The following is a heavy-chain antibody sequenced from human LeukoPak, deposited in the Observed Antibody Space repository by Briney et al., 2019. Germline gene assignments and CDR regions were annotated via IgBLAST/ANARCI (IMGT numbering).Heavy chain of an antibody. CDR3: ARDGSGYSYGPNWFDP. CDR2: ISYDGSNK. Sequence: GRSLRLSCAASGFTSSSYAMHWVRQAPGKGLEWVAVISYDGSNKYYADSVKGRFTISRDNSKNTLYLQMNSLRAGDTAVYYCARDGSGYSYGPNWFDPWGQGTLVTVSS. J-gene: IGHJ5*02. D-gene: IGHD5-18*01. V-gene: IGHV3-30-3*01. CDR1: GFTSSSYA.